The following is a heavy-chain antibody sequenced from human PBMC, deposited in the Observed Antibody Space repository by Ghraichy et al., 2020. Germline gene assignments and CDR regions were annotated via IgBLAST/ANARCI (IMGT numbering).Heavy chain of an antibody. CDR3: ARGSWNVAWF. J-gene: IGHJ4*02. V-gene: IGHV6-1*01. CDR1: GDSVSSNSAA. CDR2: TYYRSKWYN. D-gene: IGHD3-22*01. Sequence: SQTLSLTCVISGDSVSSNSAAWSWIRQSPSRGLEWLGRTYYRSKWYNEYSLTVKSRISINPDTSKNQFSLQLNSVTPEDTAVYYCARGSWNVAWFWGQGTLVTVSS.